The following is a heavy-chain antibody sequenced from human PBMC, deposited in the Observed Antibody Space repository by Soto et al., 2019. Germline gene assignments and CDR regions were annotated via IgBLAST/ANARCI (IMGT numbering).Heavy chain of an antibody. V-gene: IGHV1-24*01. CDR3: ATGHSYGYHYYYGMDV. D-gene: IGHD5-18*01. CDR2: FDPEDGET. J-gene: IGHJ6*02. Sequence: ASVKVSCKVSGYTLTELSMHWVRQAPGKGLEWMGGFDPEDGETIYAQKFQGRVTMTEDTSTDTAYMELSSLRSEDTAVYYCATGHSYGYHYYYGMDVWGQGTTVTVSS. CDR1: GYTLTELS.